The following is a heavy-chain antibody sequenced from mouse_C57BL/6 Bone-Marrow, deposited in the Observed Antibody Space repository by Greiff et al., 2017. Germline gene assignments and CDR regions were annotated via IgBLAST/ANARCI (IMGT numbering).Heavy chain of an antibody. J-gene: IGHJ4*01. V-gene: IGHV5-9-1*02. D-gene: IGHD1-1*01. CDR1: GFTFSSYA. Sequence: DVKLQESGEGLVKPGGSLKLSCAASGFTFSSYAMSWVRQTPEKRLEWVAYISSGGDYIYSADTVKGRFTISRDNARNTLYLQMSSLKSEDTAMYYSVTTVVDYAMDYWGQGTSGTVSS. CDR3: VTTVVDYAMDY. CDR2: ISSGGDYI.